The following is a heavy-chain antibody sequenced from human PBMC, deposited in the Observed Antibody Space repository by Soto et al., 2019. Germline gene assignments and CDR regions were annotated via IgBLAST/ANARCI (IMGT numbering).Heavy chain of an antibody. V-gene: IGHV1-18*04. J-gene: IGHJ4*02. CDR1: GYTFTTYS. CDR2: ISIYNGDT. CDR3: ARDPETHSWSPRGFDF. Sequence: ASVKVSCKASGYTFTTYSFSWVRQAPGQGLEWMGWISIYNGDTVYNQNLQGRVTMTTDTSTSTAYMELRSLRSDDTAVYYCARDPETHSWSPRGFDFWGQGTLVTVSS. D-gene: IGHD3-10*01.